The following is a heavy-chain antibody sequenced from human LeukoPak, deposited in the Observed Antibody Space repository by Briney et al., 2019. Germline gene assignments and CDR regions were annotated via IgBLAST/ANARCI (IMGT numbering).Heavy chain of an antibody. CDR2: IHSDGIST. CDR3: ATGRSSGWSYFDY. D-gene: IGHD6-19*01. V-gene: IGHV3-74*01. J-gene: IGHJ4*02. Sequence: GGSLRLSYAASGFTFSDYWMHWVRQAPGKGLVWVSLIHSDGISTNYADSVKGRFTISRDNAKNTLYLHMNSLRAEDTAVYYCATGRSSGWSYFDYWGQGTLVTVSS. CDR1: GFTFSDYW.